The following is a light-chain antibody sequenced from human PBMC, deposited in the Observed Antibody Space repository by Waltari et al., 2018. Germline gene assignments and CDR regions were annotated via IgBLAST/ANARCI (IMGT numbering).Light chain of an antibody. Sequence: QSALTQPRSVSGSPGQSVTISCTGTSSDVGCYNYVSCYQHHPGKAPKLIIYDVTKRPSGVPDRFSASKSDNTASLTISGLQAEDEADYYCCSYAGSITFWVFGGGTKLTVL. CDR2: DVT. V-gene: IGLV2-11*01. CDR1: SSDVGCYNY. J-gene: IGLJ3*02. CDR3: CSYAGSITFWV.